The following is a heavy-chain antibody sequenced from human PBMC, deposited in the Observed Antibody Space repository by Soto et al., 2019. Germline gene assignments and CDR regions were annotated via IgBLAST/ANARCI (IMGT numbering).Heavy chain of an antibody. Sequence: SETLSLTCTVSGGSISSGGYYWSWIRQHPGKGLEWIGYIYYSGSTYYNPSLKSRVTISVDTSKNQFSLKLSSVTAADTAVYYCAIARPYSNYALDYWGQGTLVTVSS. CDR1: GGSISSGGYY. CDR2: IYYSGST. CDR3: AIARPYSNYALDY. J-gene: IGHJ4*02. V-gene: IGHV4-31*03. D-gene: IGHD4-4*01.